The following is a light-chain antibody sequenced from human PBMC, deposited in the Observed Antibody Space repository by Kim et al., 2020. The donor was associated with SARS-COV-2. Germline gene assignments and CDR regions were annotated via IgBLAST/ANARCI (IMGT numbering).Light chain of an antibody. CDR2: GNS. CDR1: SSNIGAGYD. V-gene: IGLV1-40*01. CDR3: KSYYSSLSSSM. J-gene: IGLJ3*02. Sequence: QSVLTQPPSVSGAPGQRVTISCTGSSSNIGAGYDVHWYQQLPGTAPKLLIYGNSNRPSGVPDRFSGSKSGTSASLAITGLQAEDEADYYCKSYYSSLSSSMFGGGTQLTVL.